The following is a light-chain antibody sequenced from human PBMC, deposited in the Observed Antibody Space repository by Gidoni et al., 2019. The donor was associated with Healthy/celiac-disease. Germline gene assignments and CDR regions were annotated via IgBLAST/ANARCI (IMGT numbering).Light chain of an antibody. Sequence: DIQMTHSPSSLSASVGDRVTITCRASQSISSYLNGYQQKPGKAPKLLIYAASSLQSGGPSRFSGSGAGTDFTLTISSLQPEDFATDYCQQRYSTPLLFXGXTKVEIK. V-gene: IGKV1-39*01. CDR3: QQRYSTPLL. CDR1: QSISSY. CDR2: AAS. J-gene: IGKJ4*02.